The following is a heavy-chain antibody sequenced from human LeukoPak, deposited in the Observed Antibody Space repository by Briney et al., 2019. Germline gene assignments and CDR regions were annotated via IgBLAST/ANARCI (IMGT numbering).Heavy chain of an antibody. V-gene: IGHV3-7*01. J-gene: IGHJ4*02. CDR1: GFTFSNYW. D-gene: IGHD4-23*01. CDR2: IGQDGSEK. Sequence: PGGSLRLSCVASGFTFSNYWMSWVRQAPGEGPEWVANIGQDGSEKNYLGSVKGRFTISRDNAKNSLYLHMSSLRAEDTAVYYCARVRCSPDGGCWGQGTLVTVSS. CDR3: ARVRCSPDGGC.